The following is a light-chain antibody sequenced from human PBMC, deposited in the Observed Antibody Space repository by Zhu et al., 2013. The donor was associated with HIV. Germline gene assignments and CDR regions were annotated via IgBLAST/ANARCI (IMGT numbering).Light chain of an antibody. V-gene: IGLV2-14*01. CDR3: QAWDRTTAGVV. CDR1: SSDVGGYNY. CDR2: DVS. J-gene: IGLJ2*01. Sequence: QSALTQPASVSGSPGQSITISCTGTSSDVGGYNYVSWYQQHPGKAPKVMIYDVSKRPSGIPERFSGSNSGNTATLTISGTQPMDEAAYYCQAWDRTTAGVVFGGGTKLTVL.